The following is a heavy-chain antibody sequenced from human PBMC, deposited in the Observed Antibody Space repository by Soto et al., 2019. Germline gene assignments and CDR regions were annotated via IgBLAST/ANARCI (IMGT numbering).Heavy chain of an antibody. CDR1: GFTFSSYA. Sequence: PGGSLRLSCAASGFTFSSYAMHWFRQAPGKGLEGVSVISYDGSNKYYEDSVKGRFTISIDNSKNTLYLKMNSLRAEDTAVYYCARDREDIVVVPAAIRVSFYYGMDXWGQGTTVTVS. J-gene: IGHJ6*02. V-gene: IGHV3-30-3*01. CDR3: ARDREDIVVVPAAIRVSFYYGMDX. CDR2: ISYDGSNK. D-gene: IGHD2-2*02.